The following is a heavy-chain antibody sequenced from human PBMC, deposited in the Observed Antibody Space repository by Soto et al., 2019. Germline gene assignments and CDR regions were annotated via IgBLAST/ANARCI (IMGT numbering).Heavy chain of an antibody. D-gene: IGHD6-19*01. J-gene: IGHJ3*02. CDR1: GYTFTGYY. Sequence: QVQLVQSGAEVKKPGASVKVSCKASGYTFTGYYMHWVRQAPGQGLEWMGWINPNSGGTNYAQKFQGWVTMTRDTSISTAYMELSRLRSDDTAVYYCASAGGWAVAGTRSWQRSAFDIWGQGTMVTVSS. CDR3: ASAGGWAVAGTRSWQRSAFDI. V-gene: IGHV1-2*04. CDR2: INPNSGGT.